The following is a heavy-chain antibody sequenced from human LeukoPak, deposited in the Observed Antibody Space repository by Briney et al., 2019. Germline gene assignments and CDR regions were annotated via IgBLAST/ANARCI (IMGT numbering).Heavy chain of an antibody. CDR2: IYHSGST. J-gene: IGHJ4*02. Sequence: SETLSLTCTVSGYSINSGFYWGWIRQPPGKGLEWIGSIYHSGSTHYKSSLKSRVTISVDTSKNQLSLKLTSVTAADTAVYYCARSSGIAAAGALFDYWGQGTLVTVSS. D-gene: IGHD6-13*01. V-gene: IGHV4-38-2*02. CDR1: GYSINSGFY. CDR3: ARSSGIAAAGALFDY.